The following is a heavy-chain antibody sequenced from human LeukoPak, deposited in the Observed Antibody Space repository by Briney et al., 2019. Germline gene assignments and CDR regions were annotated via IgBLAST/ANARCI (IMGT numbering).Heavy chain of an antibody. CDR3: AKGSTAGYYFDY. V-gene: IGHV3-23*01. D-gene: IGHD5-18*01. CDR1: GFTFSSYA. Sequence: QPGGSLRLSCAASGFTFSSYAMGWVRQAPGKGLEWVSVISGSGDVTYYADSVKGRFTISRDNSKNTLYLQMNSLRAEDTAVFYCAKGSTAGYYFDYWGQGTLVTVSS. CDR2: ISGSGDVT. J-gene: IGHJ4*02.